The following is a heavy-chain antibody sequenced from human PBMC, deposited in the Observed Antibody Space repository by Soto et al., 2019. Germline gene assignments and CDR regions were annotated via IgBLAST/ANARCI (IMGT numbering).Heavy chain of an antibody. D-gene: IGHD4-17*01. CDR1: GYDFERFP. Sequence: QVPLVQSGGEVKRPGASVKVSCKASGYDFERFPISWVRQARGQGVEWMGLISPYSGSRYYAEKFQGRVTMTTDTSTSTAYMVLRSLTSDDTAVYFCAREQYEFGDLYYVDYWGQGTLVTVSS. CDR3: AREQYEFGDLYYVDY. J-gene: IGHJ4*02. CDR2: ISPYSGSR. V-gene: IGHV1-18*04.